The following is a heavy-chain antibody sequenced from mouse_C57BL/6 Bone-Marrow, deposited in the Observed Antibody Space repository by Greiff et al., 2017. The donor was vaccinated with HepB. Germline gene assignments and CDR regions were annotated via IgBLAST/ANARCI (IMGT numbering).Heavy chain of an antibody. CDR1: GYTFTGYW. CDR2: ILPGSGST. D-gene: IGHD1-1*01. Sequence: VQLQQSGAELMKPGASVKLSCKATGYTFTGYWIEWVKQRPGHGLEWIGEILPGSGSTYYNEKFKGKATFTADTSSNTAYMQLSSLTTEDSAIYYCARRRYPWYFDVWGTGTTVTVSS. V-gene: IGHV1-9*01. J-gene: IGHJ1*03. CDR3: ARRRYPWYFDV.